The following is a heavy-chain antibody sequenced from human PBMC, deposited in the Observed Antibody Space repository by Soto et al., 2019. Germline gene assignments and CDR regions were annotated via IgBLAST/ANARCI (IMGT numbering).Heavy chain of an antibody. CDR2: TYYRSKWYS. V-gene: IGHV6-1*01. CDR3: ARASMVRGVIIYFDY. CDR1: GDSVSSTSAA. J-gene: IGHJ4*02. Sequence: SQTLSLTCAISGDSVSSTSAAWSWIRQSPSRGLEWLGRTYYRSKWYSDYAVSVKSRITINPDTSKNQFSLQLNSVTPEDTAVYYCARASMVRGVIIYFDYWGQGTLVTVSS. D-gene: IGHD3-10*01.